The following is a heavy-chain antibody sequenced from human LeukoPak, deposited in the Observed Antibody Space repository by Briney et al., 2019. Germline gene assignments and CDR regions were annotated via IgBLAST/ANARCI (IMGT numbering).Heavy chain of an antibody. Sequence: SGALSPPFAVSGGSISSSNWWGWGRQPPGKGVEGGGEIYNRGSTNYNPSLKSRVTISVHKSKTQFSLKLSSVTAADTAVYYCARALDGGDAASYFDYWGQGTLVTVSS. CDR2: IYNRGST. J-gene: IGHJ4*02. CDR1: GGSISSSNW. V-gene: IGHV4-4*02. CDR3: ARALDGGDAASYFDY. D-gene: IGHD3-16*01.